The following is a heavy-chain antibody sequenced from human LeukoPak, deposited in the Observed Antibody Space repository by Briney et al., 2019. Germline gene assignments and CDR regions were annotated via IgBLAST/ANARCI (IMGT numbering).Heavy chain of an antibody. CDR3: ARSLPYGTTWYGRSDF. J-gene: IGHJ4*02. D-gene: IGHD6-13*01. CDR1: GFPFNAYW. Sequence: QSGGSLRLSCAASGFPFNAYWMTWVRQAPGKGLEWVVNIRQDGDTKYYVDSVKGRFTISRDNAMNSLYLQMNSLRAEDTAIYYCARSLPYGTTWYGRSDFWGQGTLVTVSS. V-gene: IGHV3-7*03. CDR2: IRQDGDTK.